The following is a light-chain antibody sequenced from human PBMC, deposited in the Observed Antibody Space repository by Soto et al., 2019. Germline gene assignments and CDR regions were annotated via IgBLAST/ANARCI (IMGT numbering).Light chain of an antibody. J-gene: IGKJ5*01. V-gene: IGKV3-20*01. CDR2: GAS. CDR3: QQYSSPPPIT. CDR1: QSVSSSY. Sequence: EIVLTQSPGTLSLSPGERATLSCRASQSVSSSYLAWYQQNPGQAPRLLIYGASSRATGIPDRFSGSGSGTDFTLTISRLEPEDFAVYSCQQYSSPPPITFGQGTRLEIK.